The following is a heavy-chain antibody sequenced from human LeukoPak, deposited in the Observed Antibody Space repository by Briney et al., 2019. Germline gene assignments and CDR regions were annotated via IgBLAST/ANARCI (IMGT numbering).Heavy chain of an antibody. V-gene: IGHV1-46*01. CDR2: INPSGGST. CDR1: GYTFTSYY. J-gene: IGHJ4*02. D-gene: IGHD2-15*01. CDR3: ARVGYGRIDY. Sequence: ASVKVSCKASGYTFTSYYMHWVRQAPGQGLEWMGIINPSGGSTSYAQKFQGRVTMTRDMSTSTVYMELRSLRSDDTAVYYCARVGYGRIDYWGQGTLVTVSS.